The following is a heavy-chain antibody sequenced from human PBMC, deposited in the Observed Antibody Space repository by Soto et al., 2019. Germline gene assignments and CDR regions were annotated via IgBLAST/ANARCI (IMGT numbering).Heavy chain of an antibody. Sequence: QLQLQESGSGLVKPSQTLSLTCAVSGGSISSGGYSWSWIRQPPGKGLEWIGYIYHSGSTYYNPSRESRVTISVDRSKSQFSLKLSSVTAADTAVYYCARAGGLGAVAVDYWGQGTLVTVSS. CDR2: IYHSGST. CDR3: ARAGGLGAVAVDY. D-gene: IGHD6-19*01. V-gene: IGHV4-30-2*01. J-gene: IGHJ4*02. CDR1: GGSISSGGYS.